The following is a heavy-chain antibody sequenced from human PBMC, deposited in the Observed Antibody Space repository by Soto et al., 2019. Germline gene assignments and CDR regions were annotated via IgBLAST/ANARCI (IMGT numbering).Heavy chain of an antibody. J-gene: IGHJ6*02. CDR3: ASPIGGLELHHYYYYYGMDV. V-gene: IGHV1-46*01. Sequence: QVQLVQSGAEVKKPGASVKVSCKASGYTFTSYYMHWVRQAPGQGLEWMGIINPSGGSTSYAQKFQGRVTMTRDTSTSTVYMELSSLRSEDTAVYYCASPIGGLELHHYYYYYGMDVWGQGTTVTVSS. D-gene: IGHD1-7*01. CDR2: INPSGGST. CDR1: GYTFTSYY.